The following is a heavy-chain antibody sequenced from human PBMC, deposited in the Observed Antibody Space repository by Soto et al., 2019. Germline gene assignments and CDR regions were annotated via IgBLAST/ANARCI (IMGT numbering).Heavy chain of an antibody. CDR2: TYYSGST. J-gene: IGHJ6*02. Sequence: PSETLSLTCTVSGGSISSADYYWSWVRQPPGKGLEWIGYTYYSGSTFFNPSLKSRVTISKDTSRNQFSLRLNSVTAADTAVYYCARAIVVTIGGMDVWGQGTTVTVSS. D-gene: IGHD5-12*01. CDR1: GGSISSADYY. V-gene: IGHV4-30-4*01. CDR3: ARAIVVTIGGMDV.